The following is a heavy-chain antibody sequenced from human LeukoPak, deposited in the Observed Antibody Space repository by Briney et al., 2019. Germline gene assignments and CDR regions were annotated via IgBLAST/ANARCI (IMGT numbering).Heavy chain of an antibody. V-gene: IGHV3-9*01. Sequence: GGSLRLSCAASGFTFDDYAMHWVRQAPGKGLEWVSGISWNSGSIGYADSVKGRFTISRDNAKNSLYLQMNSLRAEDTALYYCAKASSLRYFDWLPYEGFDYWGQGTLVTVSS. CDR1: GFTFDDYA. J-gene: IGHJ4*02. CDR2: ISWNSGSI. D-gene: IGHD3-9*01. CDR3: AKASSLRYFDWLPYEGFDY.